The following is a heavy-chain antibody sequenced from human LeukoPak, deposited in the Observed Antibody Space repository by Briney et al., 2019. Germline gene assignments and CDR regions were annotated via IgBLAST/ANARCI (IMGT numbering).Heavy chain of an antibody. V-gene: IGHV3-43*02. CDR3: GKGYYSDYSGPPHH. Sequence: GSLRLSCAASGFTFDDSAMYWVRQPPGKGLEWVSLISGDGSRTYYADSVKGRFTISRVSSKNSLYLQMNSLSTEDTALYYCGKGYYSDYSGPPHHWGQGTLVTVSS. CDR2: ISGDGSRT. J-gene: IGHJ5*02. D-gene: IGHD3-22*01. CDR1: GFTFDDSA.